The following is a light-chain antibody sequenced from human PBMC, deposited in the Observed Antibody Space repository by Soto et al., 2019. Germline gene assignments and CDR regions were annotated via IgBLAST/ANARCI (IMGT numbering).Light chain of an antibody. Sequence: DIQMTQSPSSLSASVGDRVIITCRASQSIHIHLNWYQQKPGKAPKLLIYASSNLETGVPSRFSGSGSGTDFTLTISNLQPEDFATYYCQQSDKVPLTFGGGTMVEIK. CDR2: ASS. V-gene: IGKV1-39*01. J-gene: IGKJ4*01. CDR3: QQSDKVPLT. CDR1: QSIHIH.